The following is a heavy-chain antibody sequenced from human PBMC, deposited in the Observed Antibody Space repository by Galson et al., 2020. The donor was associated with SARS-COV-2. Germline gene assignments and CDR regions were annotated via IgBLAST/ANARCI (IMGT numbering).Heavy chain of an antibody. Sequence: ASVTVSCKASGYIFIDFYIHWVRQAPGQGLAWMGRSNPGSGGTNSAQKFQGRVTMTRVTSITTAYMELSGLTSDDTAVYYCARGLGNTGWADSWGRVTLVTVSA. CDR3: ARGLGNTGWADS. D-gene: IGHD6-19*01. CDR1: GYIFIDFY. J-gene: IGHJ4*02. V-gene: IGHV1-2*02. CDR2: SNPGSGGT.